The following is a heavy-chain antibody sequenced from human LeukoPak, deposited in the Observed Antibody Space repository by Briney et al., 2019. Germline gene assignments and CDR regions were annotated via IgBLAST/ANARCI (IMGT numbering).Heavy chain of an antibody. V-gene: IGHV3-49*03. Sequence: PGGSLRLSCAASGFTFGDYAMSWFRQAPGKGLEWVGFIRSKAYGGTTEYAASVKGRFTISRDDPKSIAYLQMNSLKTEDTAVYYCTRIGTTGDYWGQGTLVTVSS. CDR1: GFTFGDYA. D-gene: IGHD4-11*01. J-gene: IGHJ4*02. CDR2: IRSKAYGGTT. CDR3: TRIGTTGDY.